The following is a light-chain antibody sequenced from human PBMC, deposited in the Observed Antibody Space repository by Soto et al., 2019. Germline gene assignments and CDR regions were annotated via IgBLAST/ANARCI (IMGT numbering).Light chain of an antibody. J-gene: IGKJ4*01. CDR1: QSVLYISNNKNY. CDR3: QQYGSSPLT. CDR2: GAS. Sequence: DIVMTQPPDSLAVSLGERATINCKSSQSVLYISNNKNYLAWYQQKPGQAPRLLIYGASSRATGIPDRFSGSGSGTDFTLSISRLEPEDFAVYFCQQYGSSPLTFGGGTKVDIK. V-gene: IGKV4-1*01.